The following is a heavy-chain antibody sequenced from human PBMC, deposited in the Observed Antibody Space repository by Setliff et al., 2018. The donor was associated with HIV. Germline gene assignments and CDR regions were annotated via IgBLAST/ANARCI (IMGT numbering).Heavy chain of an antibody. Sequence: SSETLSLTCIVSGGSINSTSYYWGWIRQPPGQGLEWIGSIYYSGDTFYNTSLKTRITISVDTSKNHLSLKVSSLTAADTAVYYCARAPYYDYRGLAVYYFDSWGRGTLVTVS. J-gene: IGHJ4*02. CDR3: ARAPYYDYRGLAVYYFDS. CDR2: IYYSGDT. CDR1: GGSINSTSYY. D-gene: IGHD3-22*01. V-gene: IGHV4-39*07.